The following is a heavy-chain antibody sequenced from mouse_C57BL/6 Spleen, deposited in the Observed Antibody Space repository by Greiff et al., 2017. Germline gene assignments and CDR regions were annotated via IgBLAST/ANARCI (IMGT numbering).Heavy chain of an antibody. V-gene: IGHV1-82*01. J-gene: IGHJ1*03. CDR1: GYAFSSSW. D-gene: IGHD1-1*01. CDR3: ARSYTTVVGYFDV. CDR2: IYPGDGDT. Sequence: VQLQQSGPELVKPGASVKISCKASGYAFSSSWMNWVKQRPGKGLEWIGRIYPGDGDTNYNGKFKGKATLTADKSSSTAYMQLSSLTSEDSAVYFCARSYTTVVGYFDVWGTGTTVTVSS.